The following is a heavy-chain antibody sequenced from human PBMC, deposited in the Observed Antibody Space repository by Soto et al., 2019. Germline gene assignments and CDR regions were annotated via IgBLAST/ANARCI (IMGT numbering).Heavy chain of an antibody. CDR1: GGTFNNYG. D-gene: IGHD3-9*01. CDR2: IIPMIGRT. J-gene: IGHJ4*02. Sequence: QVQLVQSGAEVKKPGSSVKVSCKASGGTFNNYGMGWVRQAPGQGLEWMGGIIPMIGRTNYAQKFQGRLTLTADASRSTAYMELRSLRSDDTAVYYCASWDYDVLTGYSYDDWGQGPLVTFSS. CDR3: ASWDYDVLTGYSYDD. V-gene: IGHV1-69*01.